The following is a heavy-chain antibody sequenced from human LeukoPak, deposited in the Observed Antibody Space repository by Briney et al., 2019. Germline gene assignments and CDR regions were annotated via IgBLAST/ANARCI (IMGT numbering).Heavy chain of an antibody. CDR3: ARGRGYSYGYSRYDY. CDR2: INHSGST. Sequence: RSSETLSLTCAVYGGSFSGYYWSWIRQPPGKGLEWIGEINHSGSTNYNPSLKSRVTISVDTSKNQFSLKLSSVTAADTAVYYCARGRGYSYGYSRYDYWGQGTLVTVSS. D-gene: IGHD5-18*01. CDR1: GGSFSGYY. V-gene: IGHV4-34*01. J-gene: IGHJ4*02.